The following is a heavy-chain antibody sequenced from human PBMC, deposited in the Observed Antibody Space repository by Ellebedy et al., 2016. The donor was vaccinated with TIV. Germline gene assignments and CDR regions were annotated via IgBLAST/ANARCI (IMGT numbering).Heavy chain of an antibody. D-gene: IGHD2-15*01. CDR3: AKMSWWGGFDC. Sequence: PGGSLRLSCAASGFPFSTYAMNWVRHAPGTGLEWVSGLSGSGLSTYYADSVKGRFTISRDNSKNTLYMEMNSLRDNDTAIYYCAKMSWWGGFDCWGQGTLVSVSS. V-gene: IGHV3-23*01. J-gene: IGHJ4*02. CDR2: LSGSGLST. CDR1: GFPFSTYA.